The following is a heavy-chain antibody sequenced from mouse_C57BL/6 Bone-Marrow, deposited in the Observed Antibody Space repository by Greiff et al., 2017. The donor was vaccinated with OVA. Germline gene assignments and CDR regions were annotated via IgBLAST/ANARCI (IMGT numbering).Heavy chain of an antibody. CDR1: GYTFTSYT. CDR2: INPSSGYT. Sequence: QVQLKQSGADLARPGASVKMSCKASGYTFTSYTMHWVKQRPGQGLEWIGYINPSSGYTKYNPMFMDKAKLTADKYSSTAYRQLSSLKSEDSAVYYCARSAMDYWGQGTSVTVSS. V-gene: IGHV1-4*01. J-gene: IGHJ4*01. CDR3: ARSAMDY.